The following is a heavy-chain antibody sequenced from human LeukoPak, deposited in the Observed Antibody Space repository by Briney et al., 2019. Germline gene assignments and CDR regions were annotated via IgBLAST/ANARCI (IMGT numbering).Heavy chain of an antibody. J-gene: IGHJ6*03. CDR2: INHSGST. CDR3: ARGRTADYYYYYYYMDV. D-gene: IGHD4-17*01. V-gene: IGHV4-34*01. CDR1: GGSFSGYY. Sequence: SETLSLTCAVYGGSFSGYYWSWIRQPPGKGLEWIGEINHSGSTNYNPSLKSRVTISVDTSKNQFSLKLSSVTAADTAVYYCARGRTADYYYYYYYMDVWGKGTTVTVSS.